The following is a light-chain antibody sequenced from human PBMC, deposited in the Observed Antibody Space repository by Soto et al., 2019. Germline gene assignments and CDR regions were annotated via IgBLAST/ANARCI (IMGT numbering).Light chain of an antibody. V-gene: IGLV1-44*01. J-gene: IGLJ2*01. Sequence: QSVLTQPPSVSGTPGQRVNMSCSGSSSNIGSKSVSWYQHVPQTAPKLLIYRNNQWPSGVPGRFSGSKSGTSASLAISGLQSDDETQYYCAAWDDSLNVLVFGGGTKVTVL. CDR1: SSNIGSKS. CDR2: RNN. CDR3: AAWDDSLNVLV.